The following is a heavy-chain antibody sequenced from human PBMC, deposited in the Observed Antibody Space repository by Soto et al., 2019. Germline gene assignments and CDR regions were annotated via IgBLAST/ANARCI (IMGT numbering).Heavy chain of an antibody. J-gene: IGHJ4*02. Sequence: LSLTCAVSGGSISGGGFSWSWIRQPPGKGLEWIGYILHTGGTQYNPSLKSRVSMSVDKSKNQFSLHLTSVTAADTAVYYCARLQFGEGFDYWGQGALVTVS. D-gene: IGHD3-10*01. CDR3: ARLQFGEGFDY. V-gene: IGHV4-30-2*01. CDR2: ILHTGGT. CDR1: GGSISGGGFS.